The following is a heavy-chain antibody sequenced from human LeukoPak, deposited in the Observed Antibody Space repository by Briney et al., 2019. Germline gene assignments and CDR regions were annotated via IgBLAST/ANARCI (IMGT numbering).Heavy chain of an antibody. V-gene: IGHV3-48*03. CDR2: ISSSGSTI. Sequence: GGSLRLSCAASGFTFSSYEMNWDRQAPGKGLEWVSYISSSGSTIYYADSVKGRFTISRDNAKNSLYLQMNSLRAEDTAVYYCARTPVKIGVVVAAHPFDYWGQGTLVTVSS. D-gene: IGHD2-15*01. J-gene: IGHJ4*02. CDR1: GFTFSSYE. CDR3: ARTPVKIGVVVAAHPFDY.